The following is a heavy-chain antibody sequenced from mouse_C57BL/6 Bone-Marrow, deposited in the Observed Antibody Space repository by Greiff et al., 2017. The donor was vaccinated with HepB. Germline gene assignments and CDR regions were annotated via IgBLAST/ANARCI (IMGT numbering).Heavy chain of an antibody. CDR1: GFTFSDYY. V-gene: IGHV5-16*01. J-gene: IGHJ4*01. CDR3: AREGQLRLHYAMDY. Sequence: EVKLVESEGGLVQPGSSMKLSCTASGFTFSDYYMAWVRQVPEKGLEWVANINYDGSSTYYLDSLKSRFIISRDNAKNILYLQMSSLKSEDTATYDCAREGQLRLHYAMDYWGQGTSVTVSS. D-gene: IGHD3-2*02. CDR2: INYDGSST.